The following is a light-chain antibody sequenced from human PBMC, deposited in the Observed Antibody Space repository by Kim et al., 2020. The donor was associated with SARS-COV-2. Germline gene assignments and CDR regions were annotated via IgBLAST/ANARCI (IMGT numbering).Light chain of an antibody. V-gene: IGKV3-20*01. Sequence: LSPGDTATLACRASQSVSSSYLAWYQHKPGQAPRLLIYGASSRATGIPDRFSGSGSGTDFTLTISRLEPEDFAVYYCQQYGSSPYTFGQGTKLEI. CDR2: GAS. CDR3: QQYGSSPYT. J-gene: IGKJ2*01. CDR1: QSVSSSY.